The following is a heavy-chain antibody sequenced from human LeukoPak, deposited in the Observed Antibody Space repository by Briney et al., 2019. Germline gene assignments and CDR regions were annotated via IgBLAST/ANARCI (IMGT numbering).Heavy chain of an antibody. V-gene: IGHV1-18*01. CDR1: GYTFTSYG. J-gene: IGHJ4*02. CDR3: ARTTYYYGSGSYPADY. CDR2: ISAYNGNT. D-gene: IGHD3-10*01. Sequence: ASVKVSCKASGYTFTSYGISRVRQAPGQGLEWMGWISAYNGNTNYAQKLQGRVTMTTDTSTSTAYMELRSLRSDDTAAYYCARTTYYYGSGSYPADYWGQGTLVTVSS.